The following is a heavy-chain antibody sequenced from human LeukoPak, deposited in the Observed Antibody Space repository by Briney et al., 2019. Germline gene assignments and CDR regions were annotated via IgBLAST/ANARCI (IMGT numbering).Heavy chain of an antibody. Sequence: SLRLSCAASGFPFDDYAMHWVRQATGKGREWVSGSSWNSGSICDAASVKGGFTISRHNANNSLYLQMNSLRAEDTALYYCAKDPDGSGSYPDYWGQGTLVTVSS. V-gene: IGHV3-9*01. D-gene: IGHD3-10*01. CDR1: GFPFDDYA. CDR2: SSWNSGSI. CDR3: AKDPDGSGSYPDY. J-gene: IGHJ4*02.